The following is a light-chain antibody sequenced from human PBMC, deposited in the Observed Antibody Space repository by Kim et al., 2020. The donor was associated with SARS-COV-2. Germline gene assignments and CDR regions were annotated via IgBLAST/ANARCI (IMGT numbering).Light chain of an antibody. CDR3: QAWDSSTLWV. J-gene: IGLJ3*02. CDR2: QDS. CDR1: KLGDKY. V-gene: IGLV3-1*01. Sequence: SYELTQPPSVSVSPGQTASITCSGDKLGDKYACWYQQKPGQSPVLVIYQDSKRPSGIPERFSGSNSGNTATLTISGTQAMDEADYYCQAWDSSTLWVFGGGTQLTVL.